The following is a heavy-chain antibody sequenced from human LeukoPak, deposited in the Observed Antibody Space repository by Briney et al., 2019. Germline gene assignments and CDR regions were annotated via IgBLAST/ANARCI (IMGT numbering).Heavy chain of an antibody. Sequence: GGSLRLSCAASGFTFSSYAMHWVRQAPGKGLEWVAVISYDGSSKYYADSVKGRFTISRDNSKNTLYLQMNSLRAEDTAVYYCARAGGGLDYWGQGTLVTVSS. CDR3: ARAGGGLDY. CDR2: ISYDGSSK. CDR1: GFTFSSYA. J-gene: IGHJ4*01. D-gene: IGHD1-14*01. V-gene: IGHV3-30*04.